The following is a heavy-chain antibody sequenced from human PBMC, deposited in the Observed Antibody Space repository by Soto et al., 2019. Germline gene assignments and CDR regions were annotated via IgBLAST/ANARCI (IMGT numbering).Heavy chain of an antibody. CDR3: ARAVRGFSQGFDY. CDR1: GGSISSGGYY. Sequence: PSETLSLTCTVSGGSISSGGYYWSWIRQHPGKGLEWIGYIYYSGNSYYNPSLKSRVSLSVDKSKNQLSLRVSHVTAADTAVYYCARAVRGFSQGFDYWGQGTLVTVSS. J-gene: IGHJ4*02. D-gene: IGHD5-18*01. V-gene: IGHV4-31*03. CDR2: IYYSGNS.